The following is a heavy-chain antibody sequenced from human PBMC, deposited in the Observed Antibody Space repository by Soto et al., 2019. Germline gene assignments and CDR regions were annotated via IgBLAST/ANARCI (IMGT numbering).Heavy chain of an antibody. J-gene: IGHJ4*02. Sequence: EVQLVESGGDLVQPGGSLKLSCAASGFTFGDSALHWVRQASGKGLEWVGRIRAKRYGYATAYVASVKGRFTLSRDDSTNTAFLQMNSLKTEDTAVYYCALSGSFYLDSWGQGTLVTVSS. CDR2: IRAKRYGYAT. V-gene: IGHV3-73*01. D-gene: IGHD1-26*01. CDR3: ALSGSFYLDS. CDR1: GFTFGDSA.